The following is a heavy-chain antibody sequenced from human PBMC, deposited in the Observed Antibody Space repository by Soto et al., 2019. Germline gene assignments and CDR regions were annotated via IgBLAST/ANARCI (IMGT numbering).Heavy chain of an antibody. CDR3: ARDMAYYYGSGIYPQGGRDIENWFDP. J-gene: IGHJ5*02. CDR1: GGTFSSYT. Sequence: SMKVSCKASGGTFSSYTISWVRQAPGQGLEWMGRIIPILGIANYAQKFQGRVTITADKSTSTAYMELSSLRSEDTAVYYCARDMAYYYGSGIYPQGGRDIENWFDPWGQGTLVTVS. CDR2: IIPILGIA. D-gene: IGHD3-10*01. V-gene: IGHV1-69*04.